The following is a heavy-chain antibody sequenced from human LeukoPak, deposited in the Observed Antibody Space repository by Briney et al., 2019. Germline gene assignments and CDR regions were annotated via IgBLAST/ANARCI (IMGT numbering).Heavy chain of an antibody. J-gene: IGHJ5*02. D-gene: IGHD5-18*01. Sequence: SETLSLTCAVYGGSFSGYYWSWIRQPPGKELEWIGEINHSGSTNYNPSLKSRVTISVDTSKNQFSLKLSSVTAADTAVYYCARGQNLQLWLLDWFDLWGQGTLVTVSS. CDR1: GGSFSGYY. CDR3: ARGQNLQLWLLDWFDL. V-gene: IGHV4-34*01. CDR2: INHSGST.